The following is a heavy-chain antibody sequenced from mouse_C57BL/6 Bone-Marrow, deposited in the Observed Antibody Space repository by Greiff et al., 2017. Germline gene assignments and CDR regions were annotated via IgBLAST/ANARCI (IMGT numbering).Heavy chain of an antibody. CDR2: ISSGGDYI. Sequence: EVQLVESGEGLVKPGGSLKLSCAASGFTFSSYAMSWVRQTPEKRLEWVAYISSGGDYIYYADTVKGRFTISRDNARNTLYLQMSSLKSEDTAMYYCTRAYYSNFYFDYWGQGTTLTVSS. CDR1: GFTFSSYA. D-gene: IGHD2-5*01. V-gene: IGHV5-9-1*02. J-gene: IGHJ2*01. CDR3: TRAYYSNFYFDY.